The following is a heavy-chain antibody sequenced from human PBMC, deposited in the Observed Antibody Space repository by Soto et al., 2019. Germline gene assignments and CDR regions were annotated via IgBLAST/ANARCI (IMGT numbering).Heavy chain of an antibody. J-gene: IGHJ4*02. CDR2: IYYSGST. D-gene: IGHD3-16*02. CDR1: GGSISSSSYY. Sequence: SETLSLTCTVSGGSISSSSYYGGWIRQPPGKGLEWIGSIYYSGSTYYNPSLKSRVTISVDTSKNQFSLKLSSVTAADTAVYYCARAKRLGELSGYFDYWGQGTLVTVSS. V-gene: IGHV4-39*01. CDR3: ARAKRLGELSGYFDY.